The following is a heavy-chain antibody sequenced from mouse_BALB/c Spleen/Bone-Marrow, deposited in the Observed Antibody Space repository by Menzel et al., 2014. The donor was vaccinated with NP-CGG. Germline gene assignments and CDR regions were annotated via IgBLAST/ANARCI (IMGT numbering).Heavy chain of an antibody. J-gene: IGHJ4*01. CDR3: ARDDYYAMDY. CDR1: GFTFTDYY. Sequence: EVKLVESGGGLVQPGGSLRLSCATSGFTFTDYYMSWVRQPPGKAFEWLGFIRNKANGYTTEYSASVKGRFTISRDNSQSILYLQMNTLRAEDSATYYCARDDYYAMDYWGQGTSVTVSS. CDR2: IRNKANGYTT. V-gene: IGHV7-3*02.